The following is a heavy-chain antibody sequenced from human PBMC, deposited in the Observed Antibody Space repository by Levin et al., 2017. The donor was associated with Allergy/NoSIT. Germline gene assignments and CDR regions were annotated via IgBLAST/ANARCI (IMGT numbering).Heavy chain of an antibody. J-gene: IGHJ5*02. V-gene: IGHV4-59*11. CDR2: AHHSGTT. Sequence: GSLRLSCTVSGGSITRHYWSWIRQFPVKGLEWIGYAHHSGTTNYNPSLKSRVTISVDTSKNQFSLKLTSVRAADTAVYYCARPSGGYGGWFDPWGQGTLVTVSS. D-gene: IGHD4-23*01. CDR3: ARPSGGYGGWFDP. CDR1: GGSITRHY.